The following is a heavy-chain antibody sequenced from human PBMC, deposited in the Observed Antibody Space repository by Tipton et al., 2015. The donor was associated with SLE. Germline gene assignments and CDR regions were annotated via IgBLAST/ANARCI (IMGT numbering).Heavy chain of an antibody. CDR1: GGSISSDNW. V-gene: IGHV4-4*02. J-gene: IGHJ3*01. CDR3: VRERKYVVRFRELVAPDL. CDR2: IYHSGST. D-gene: IGHD1-26*01. Sequence: TLSLTCAVSGGSISSDNWWSWVRKPPGKGLEWIGEIYHSGSTNYNPSLKSRVTISVDKSKNQVSLKMSSVTAADTAMYYCVRERKYVVRFRELVAPDLWGQGTAITVSS.